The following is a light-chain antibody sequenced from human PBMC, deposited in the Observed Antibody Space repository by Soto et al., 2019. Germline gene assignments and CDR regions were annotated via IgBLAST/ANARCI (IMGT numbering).Light chain of an antibody. Sequence: VLTQPPSVSGAPGQRVTISCTGSSSNIGAGYDVHWYQQLPGTAPKLLIYSNNNRPSGVPDRFSGSKSGTSASLAITGLQAEDEADYYCQSYDSSLSGSVFGGGTKVTVL. CDR3: QSYDSSLSGSV. CDR2: SNN. V-gene: IGLV1-40*01. CDR1: SSNIGAGYD. J-gene: IGLJ3*02.